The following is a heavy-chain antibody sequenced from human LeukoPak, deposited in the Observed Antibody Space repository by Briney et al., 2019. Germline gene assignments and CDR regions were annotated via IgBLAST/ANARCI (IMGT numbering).Heavy chain of an antibody. Sequence: GGSLRLSCAASGFTFSSYGMHWVRQAPGKGLEWVAVISYDGSNKYYADSVKGRFTISRDNSKNTLYLQMNSLRAEDTAIYYCAKDRGKYSGYGIDPWGQGTLVTVSS. CDR3: AKDRGKYSGYGIDP. V-gene: IGHV3-30*18. CDR1: GFTFSSYG. J-gene: IGHJ5*02. CDR2: ISYDGSNK. D-gene: IGHD5-12*01.